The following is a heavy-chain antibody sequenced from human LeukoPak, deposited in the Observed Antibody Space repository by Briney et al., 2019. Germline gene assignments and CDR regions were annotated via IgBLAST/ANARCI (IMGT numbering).Heavy chain of an antibody. CDR3: ARDNGEWRLNWFDH. J-gene: IGHJ5*02. V-gene: IGHV3-33*01. D-gene: IGHD2-8*01. CDR1: GFNCSTYV. CDR2: IWYDGNNK. Sequence: PGRSLILSCAASGFNCSTYVMHWVRQAPGKGLDWVALIWYDGNNKYYADSVKGRFIISRDNSKNTLYLQMNSLRAEDTAVYYCARDNGEWRLNWFDHWGEGPLVTVSS.